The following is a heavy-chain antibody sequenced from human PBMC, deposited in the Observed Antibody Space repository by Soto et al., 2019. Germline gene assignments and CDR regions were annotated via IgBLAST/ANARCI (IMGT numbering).Heavy chain of an antibody. J-gene: IGHJ2*01. Sequence: GGSLRLSCAASEFTFSNYAMSWVRQAPGKGLEWVSVISGSGGNTFYGDSVKGRFTVSRDNAKNTVDLQMNSLRAEDTAVYYCSRQMGVTILAVVRGYFDIWGRGTLVTVSS. CDR1: EFTFSNYA. V-gene: IGHV3-23*01. CDR2: ISGSGGNT. D-gene: IGHD3-3*01. CDR3: SRQMGVTILAVVRGYFDI.